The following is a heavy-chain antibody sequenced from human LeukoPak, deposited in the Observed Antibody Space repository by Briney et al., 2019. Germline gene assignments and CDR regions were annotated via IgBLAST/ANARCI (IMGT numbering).Heavy chain of an antibody. D-gene: IGHD6-19*01. CDR2: SYYSGST. V-gene: IGHV4-39*01. Sequence: PSETLSLTCTVSGGSISSSRDDWAWIRQPPGKGLEWIGRSYYSGSTYYNPSLNRPSTISVHTSKNPFSQKPTSAPAAASVVYDCASHVEIAVAAPIDYWGQGTLVTVSS. J-gene: IGHJ4*02. CDR3: ASHVEIAVAAPIDY. CDR1: GGSISSSRDD.